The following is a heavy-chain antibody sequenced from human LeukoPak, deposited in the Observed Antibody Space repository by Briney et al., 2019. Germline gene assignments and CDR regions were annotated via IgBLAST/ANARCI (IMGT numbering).Heavy chain of an antibody. Sequence: WEINRSGSTNYNPSLKSRVTISVDTSKNQFSLKLSSVTAADTAVYYCARYLSSWDYFDYWGQGTLATVSS. CDR2: INRSGST. CDR3: ARYLSSWDYFDY. V-gene: IGHV4-34*01. J-gene: IGHJ4*02. D-gene: IGHD6-13*01.